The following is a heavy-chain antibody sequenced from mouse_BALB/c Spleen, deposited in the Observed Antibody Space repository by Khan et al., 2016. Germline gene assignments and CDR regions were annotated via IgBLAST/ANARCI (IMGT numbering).Heavy chain of an antibody. J-gene: IGHJ3*01. D-gene: IGHD2-12*01. Sequence: EVELVEPGGGLVKPGGSLKLSCAASGFTFSDYYTYWVRQTPEKRLEWVATISDGGSYTHYQDSVKGRFTISRDNAKNNMYPQMSSLKSEDTAMYYCAREGLRRGFAYWGQGTLVTVSA. CDR2: ISDGGSYT. CDR3: AREGLRRGFAY. V-gene: IGHV5-4*02. CDR1: GFTFSDYY.